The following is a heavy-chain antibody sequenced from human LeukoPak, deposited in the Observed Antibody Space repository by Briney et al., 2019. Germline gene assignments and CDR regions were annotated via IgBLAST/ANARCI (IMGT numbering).Heavy chain of an antibody. J-gene: IGHJ5*02. V-gene: IGHV1-18*01. D-gene: IGHD2-21*02. CDR3: ARTMEGDLCDL. CDR1: GYMFTFYG. CDR2: ISPHNGQT. Sequence: ATVTVSCKASGYMFTFYGITWVRQPPGQGLEWMGWISPHNGQTLYAQEVQDRLIMTTDAPTTTACMDLRSLRSDDTAVYYCARTMEGDLCDLWGQGTLVSVSS.